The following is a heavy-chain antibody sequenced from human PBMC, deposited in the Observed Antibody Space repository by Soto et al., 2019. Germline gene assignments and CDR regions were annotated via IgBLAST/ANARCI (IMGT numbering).Heavy chain of an antibody. Sequence: PSETLSLTCTVSGGSISSGGYYWSWIRQHPGKGLEWIGYIYYSGSTYYNPSLKSRVTISVDTSKNQFSLKLSSVTAAVTAVYYCARAVRRAAAGTNGMDVWGQGTTVTVSS. J-gene: IGHJ6*02. CDR2: IYYSGST. V-gene: IGHV4-31*03. CDR3: ARAVRRAAAGTNGMDV. CDR1: GGSISSGGYY. D-gene: IGHD6-13*01.